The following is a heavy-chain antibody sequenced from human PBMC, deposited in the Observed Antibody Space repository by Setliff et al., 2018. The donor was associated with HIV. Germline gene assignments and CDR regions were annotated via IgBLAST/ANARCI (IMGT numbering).Heavy chain of an antibody. V-gene: IGHV3-15*01. CDR1: GFTFSNAW. D-gene: IGHD2-21*01. Sequence: PGGSLRLSCAASGFTFSNAWMIWVRQAPGKGLEWVGRVKSKADGGTIDYADSVKGRFTISRDNSKNTLYLQMNSLRADDTAVYYCAKGGLDSVFQSFDYWGQGTLVTVSS. CDR3: AKGGLDSVFQSFDY. J-gene: IGHJ4*02. CDR2: VKSKADGGTI.